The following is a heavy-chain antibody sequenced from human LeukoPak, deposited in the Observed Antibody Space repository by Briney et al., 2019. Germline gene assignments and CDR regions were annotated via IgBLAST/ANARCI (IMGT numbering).Heavy chain of an antibody. D-gene: IGHD3-9*01. CDR3: ARASHLYDILTGYVFDY. Sequence: SETLSLTCTVSGXSISSYYWSWIRQPPGKGLEWIGYIYYSGSTNYNPSLKSRVTISVDTSKNQFSLKLSSVTAADTAVYYCARASHLYDILTGYVFDYWGQGTLVTVSS. V-gene: IGHV4-59*01. CDR2: IYYSGST. J-gene: IGHJ4*02. CDR1: GXSISSYY.